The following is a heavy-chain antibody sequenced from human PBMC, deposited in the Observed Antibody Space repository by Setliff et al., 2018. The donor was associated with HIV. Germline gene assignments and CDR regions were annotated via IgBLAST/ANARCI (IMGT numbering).Heavy chain of an antibody. CDR1: GFTFSNAW. CDR2: IKSKTDGGTT. D-gene: IGHD4-17*01. Sequence: PGGSLRLSCAASGFTFSNAWMSWVRQAPGKGLEWVGRIKSKTDGGTTDYAAPVKGRFTISRDNAKNSLYVQMNSLKAEDTAVYNCARGQTTGEYWGQGTLVTVSS. V-gene: IGHV3-15*01. CDR3: ARGQTTGEY. J-gene: IGHJ4*02.